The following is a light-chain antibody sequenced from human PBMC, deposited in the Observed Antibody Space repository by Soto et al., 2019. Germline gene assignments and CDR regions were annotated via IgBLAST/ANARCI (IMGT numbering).Light chain of an antibody. J-gene: IGKJ5*01. CDR1: QNIHIY. Sequence: DIQMTQTPSSLSASVGDRVTITCRASQNIHIYLNWYQQKPGKAPKLLIYSASNLQTGAPSRFSGSGSGTDFTLTIAGLQPEDFATYYCQQSSKTLITFGQGTRLDSK. CDR3: QQSSKTLIT. CDR2: SAS. V-gene: IGKV1-39*01.